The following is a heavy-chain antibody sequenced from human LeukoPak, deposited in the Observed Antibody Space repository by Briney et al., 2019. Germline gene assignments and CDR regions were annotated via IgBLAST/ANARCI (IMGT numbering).Heavy chain of an antibody. V-gene: IGHV4-4*02. CDR1: GGSITTTNY. Sequence: SGTLSHTCGVSGGSITTTNYWSWVRQPPGGGLEWIGEISLAQRTQYNPSLKSRLHISIDESKNHLYLNLASVTAADTAVYYCSRESGPFCPFGHWGQGTLVAVTS. D-gene: IGHD1-26*01. CDR2: ISLAQRT. CDR3: SRESGPFCPFGH. J-gene: IGHJ4*02.